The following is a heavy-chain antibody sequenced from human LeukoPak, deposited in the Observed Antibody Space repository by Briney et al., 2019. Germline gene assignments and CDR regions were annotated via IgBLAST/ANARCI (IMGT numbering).Heavy chain of an antibody. CDR2: FSGRGDGT. Sequence: GGSLRLSCAASGFTFSSYGMSWVRQAPGKGLEWVSTFSGRGDGTYYADSVKGRFAISRDNSKNTVYLQMNSLRVEDTAVYFCAKDRWGYCSGGSCYLNDWGQGTLVTVSP. D-gene: IGHD2-15*01. V-gene: IGHV3-23*01. J-gene: IGHJ4*02. CDR1: GFTFSSYG. CDR3: AKDRWGYCSGGSCYLND.